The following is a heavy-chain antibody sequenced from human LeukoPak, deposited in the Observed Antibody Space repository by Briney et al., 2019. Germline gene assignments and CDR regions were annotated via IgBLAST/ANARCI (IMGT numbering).Heavy chain of an antibody. CDR2: IYSGGSP. V-gene: IGHV3-53*01. CDR1: GFTFSTNY. CDR3: ASDLNYYDSSGYGH. Sequence: GGSLRLSCAASGFTFSTNYMSWVRQAPGKGLEWVSVIYSGGSPYYADSVKGRFTISRDNSKNTLYLQMNSLRAEDTAVYYCASDLNYYDSSGYGHWGQGTLVTVSS. D-gene: IGHD3-22*01. J-gene: IGHJ4*02.